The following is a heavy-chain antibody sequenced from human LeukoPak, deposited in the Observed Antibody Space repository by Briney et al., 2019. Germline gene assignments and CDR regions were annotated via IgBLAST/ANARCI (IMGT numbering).Heavy chain of an antibody. D-gene: IGHD3-10*01. Sequence: PSETLSLTCTVSGGSISSYYWSWIRQPAGKGLEWIGRIYTSGSTNYNPSLKSRVTISVDTSKNQFSLKLSSVTAADTAVYYCARGGNYYGSGSYVFWGQGTLVTVSS. V-gene: IGHV4-4*07. CDR3: ARGGNYYGSGSYVF. J-gene: IGHJ4*02. CDR2: IYTSGST. CDR1: GGSISSYY.